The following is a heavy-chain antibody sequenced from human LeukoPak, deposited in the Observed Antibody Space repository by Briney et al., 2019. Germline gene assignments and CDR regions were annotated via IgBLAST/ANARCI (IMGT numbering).Heavy chain of an antibody. Sequence: SETLSLTCTVSGGSISSSSYYWGWIRQPPGKGLEWIGSIYYSGSTYYNPSLKSRVTISVDTSKNQFPLKLSSVTAADTAVYYCAREVPMDVWGKGTTVTVSS. J-gene: IGHJ6*03. V-gene: IGHV4-39*06. CDR1: GGSISSSSYY. CDR3: AREVPMDV. CDR2: IYYSGST.